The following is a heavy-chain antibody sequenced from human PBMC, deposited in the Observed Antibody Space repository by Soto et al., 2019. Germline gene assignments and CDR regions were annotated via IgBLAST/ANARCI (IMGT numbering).Heavy chain of an antibody. CDR2: TTNNGGAT. CDR1: GFTFSSFA. CDR3: VKSSRRDITASRGMDV. Sequence: TGGSLRLSCSASGFTFSSFAMHWVRQAPGKGLEYISATTNNGGATYYADSVKDRFTISRDNSNNMLYLQVNSLRTEDTAVYYCVKSSRRDITASRGMDVWGQGTTVT. V-gene: IGHV3-64D*06. J-gene: IGHJ6*02. D-gene: IGHD2-15*01.